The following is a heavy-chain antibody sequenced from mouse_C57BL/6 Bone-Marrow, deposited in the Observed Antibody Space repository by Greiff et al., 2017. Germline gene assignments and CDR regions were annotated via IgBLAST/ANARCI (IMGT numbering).Heavy chain of an antibody. CDR2: ISSGGSYT. J-gene: IGHJ4*01. CDR3: ARPTGYYAMDY. D-gene: IGHD1-1*01. CDR1: GFTFSSYG. Sequence: EVKLMESGGDLVKPGGSLKLSCAASGFTFSSYGMSWVRQTPDKRLEWVATISSGGSYTYYPDSVKGRYTISRDNAKNTLYLQMSSLKSEDTAMYYCARPTGYYAMDYWGQGTSVTVSS. V-gene: IGHV5-6*01.